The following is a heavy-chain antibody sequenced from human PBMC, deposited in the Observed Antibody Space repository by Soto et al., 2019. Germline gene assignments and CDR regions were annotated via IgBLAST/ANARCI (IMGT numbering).Heavy chain of an antibody. CDR2: IHHSGSA. V-gene: IGHV4-4*02. CDR1: GGSISSTNW. Sequence: QVQLQESGPGLVRPSGTLSLTCAVSGGSISSTNWWSWVRQTPGRGLEWIAEIHHSGSANYNPSLKSRVTISVDKSKNHFSLKLSSVTAADPAVYHCASYSALSGTYYFDYWGQGTLVTVSS. D-gene: IGHD1-7*01. J-gene: IGHJ4*02. CDR3: ASYSALSGTYYFDY.